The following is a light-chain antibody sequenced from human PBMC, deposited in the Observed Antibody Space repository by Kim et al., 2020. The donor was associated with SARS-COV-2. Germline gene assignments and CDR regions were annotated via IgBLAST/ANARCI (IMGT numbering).Light chain of an antibody. CDR2: TVS. J-gene: IGKJ4*01. V-gene: IGKV1-16*01. CDR3: LQYDGEPHT. CDR1: QGVDSA. Sequence: SASVGDRITITWRASQGVDSALAWFQQRPGKAPKSLIYTVSILQSGVPSRFSASGSGTDFTLTINSLQPEDFATYYCLQYDGEPHTFGGGTKLEI.